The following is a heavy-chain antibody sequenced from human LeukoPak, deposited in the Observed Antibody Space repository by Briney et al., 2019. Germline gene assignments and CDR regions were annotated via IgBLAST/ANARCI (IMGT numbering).Heavy chain of an antibody. Sequence: SETLSLTCAVYGGSFSGYYWSWIRQPPGKGLEWIGSIYYSGSTYYNPSLKSRVTISVDTSKNQFSLKLSSVTAADTAVFYCARLRYSGRLPDYWGQGTLVTVSS. D-gene: IGHD2-2*02. V-gene: IGHV4-34*01. CDR2: IYYSGST. CDR1: GGSFSGYY. J-gene: IGHJ4*02. CDR3: ARLRYSGRLPDY.